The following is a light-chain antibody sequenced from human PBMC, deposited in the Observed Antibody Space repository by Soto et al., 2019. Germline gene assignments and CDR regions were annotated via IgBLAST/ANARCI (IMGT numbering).Light chain of an antibody. J-gene: IGKJ1*01. V-gene: IGKV3-20*01. CDR1: QSVYSDY. CDR2: ETS. CDR3: QQYSSPAPWT. Sequence: IVLTQSPGSLSLSPGDRATLSCRAGQSVYSDYVAWYQKKPGQAPKILIYETSTRATGIPDRFSGSGSGTDFTLTISRLEPDDFAVYYCQQYSSPAPWTFGQGTKVDMK.